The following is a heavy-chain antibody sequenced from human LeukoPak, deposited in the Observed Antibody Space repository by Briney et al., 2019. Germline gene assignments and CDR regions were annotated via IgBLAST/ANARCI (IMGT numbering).Heavy chain of an antibody. CDR1: GYTFTTYY. CDR2: INPSAGSS. D-gene: IGHD2-2*01. V-gene: IGHV1-46*01. Sequence: ASVKVSCKASGYTFTTYYMNWVRQAPGQGLEWMGIINPSAGSSSSAQKFQGRITMTRDTSTSTVYMELRSLRSDDTAIYYCARFYCSSPSCYAGGPSNGFDIWGQGTMVTVSS. CDR3: ARFYCSSPSCYAGGPSNGFDI. J-gene: IGHJ3*02.